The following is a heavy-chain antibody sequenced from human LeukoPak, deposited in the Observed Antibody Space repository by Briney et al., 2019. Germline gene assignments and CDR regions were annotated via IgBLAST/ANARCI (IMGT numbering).Heavy chain of an antibody. CDR2: ISGSGGST. Sequence: GGSLRLSCAASGFTFSSYAMSWVRQAPGKGLEWVSAISGSGGSTYYADSVKGRFTISRDNAKNSLYLQMNSLRDEDTAVYYCGRDEDDFGYYYMDVWGKGTTVTVSS. CDR1: GFTFSSYA. D-gene: IGHD3-3*01. CDR3: GRDEDDFGYYYMDV. V-gene: IGHV3-23*01. J-gene: IGHJ6*03.